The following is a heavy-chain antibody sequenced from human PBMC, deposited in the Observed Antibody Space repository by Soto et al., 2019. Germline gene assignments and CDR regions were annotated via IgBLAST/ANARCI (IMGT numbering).Heavy chain of an antibody. CDR1: GFTFSSYG. CDR2: ISYDGSNK. Sequence: GGSLRLSCAASGFTFSSYGMHWVRQAPGKGLEWVAVISYDGSNKYYADSVKGRFTISRDNSKNTLYLQMNSLRAEDTAVYYCAKDSGSSWLGIEGGYFDYWGQGTLVTVSS. V-gene: IGHV3-30*18. J-gene: IGHJ4*02. D-gene: IGHD6-13*01. CDR3: AKDSGSSWLGIEGGYFDY.